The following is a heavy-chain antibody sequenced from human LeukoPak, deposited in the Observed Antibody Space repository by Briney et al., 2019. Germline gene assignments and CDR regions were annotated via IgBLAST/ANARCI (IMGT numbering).Heavy chain of an antibody. CDR2: IYASVNT. D-gene: IGHD3-16*02. CDR1: GGSISTYY. Sequence: PSETLSLTCTVSGGSISTYYWNWIRQPAGKGLEWIGRIYASVNTNYNPSLKSRVTLSVDTSKNQLSLRLSSVTAADTAVYYCARGGGGLSYPHAFDTWGQGTMVTVSS. V-gene: IGHV4-4*07. J-gene: IGHJ3*02. CDR3: ARGGGGLSYPHAFDT.